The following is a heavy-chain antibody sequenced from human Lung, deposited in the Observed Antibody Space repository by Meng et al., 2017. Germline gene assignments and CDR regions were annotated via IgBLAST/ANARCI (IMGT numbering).Heavy chain of an antibody. CDR1: GGSFSDYY. CDR3: ARGPTTMAHDFDY. J-gene: IGHJ4*02. D-gene: IGHD4-11*01. Sequence: QVQLLQGGGGLLKPSGTLSITCFVSGGSFSDYYWSWIRQPPGKGLEWIGEINHSGSTNYNPSLESRATISVDTSQNNLSLKLSSVTAADSAVYYCARGPTTMAHDFDYWGQGTLVTVSS. CDR2: INHSGST. V-gene: IGHV4-34*01.